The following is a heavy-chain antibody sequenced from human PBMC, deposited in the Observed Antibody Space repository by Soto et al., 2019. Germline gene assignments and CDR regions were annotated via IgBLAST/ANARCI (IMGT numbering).Heavy chain of an antibody. CDR1: GFRLSTYW. CDR2: IKQDGSEK. V-gene: IGHV3-7*05. Sequence: PGGSLRLSCAASGFRLSTYWMSWVRQAPGRGLEWVANIKQDGSEKYYVDSVKGRFTISRDNAKNSLYLQMYSLRAEDTAVYYCARGPLYNFWSGKDYWGQGTLVTVSS. CDR3: ARGPLYNFWSGKDY. D-gene: IGHD3-3*01. J-gene: IGHJ4*02.